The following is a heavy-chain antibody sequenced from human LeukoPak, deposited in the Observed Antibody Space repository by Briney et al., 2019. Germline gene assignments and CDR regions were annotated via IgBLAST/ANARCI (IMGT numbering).Heavy chain of an antibody. CDR3: ARGLLGYSSSWLGVAFDI. D-gene: IGHD6-13*01. CDR1: GGSISDYY. CDR2: IYYSGST. V-gene: IGHV4-59*01. Sequence: SETLSLTCTVSGGSISDYYWTWIRQPPGKGLEWVGYIYYSGSTNYNPSLKSGLTISVDTSKSQFSLKRRSVTDADTAAYSCARGLLGYSSSWLGVAFDIRGQGTMVSVSS. J-gene: IGHJ3*02.